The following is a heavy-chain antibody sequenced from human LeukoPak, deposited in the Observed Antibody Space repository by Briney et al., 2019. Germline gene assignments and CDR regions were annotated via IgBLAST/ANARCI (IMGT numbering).Heavy chain of an antibody. CDR3: ARGSNKVLRYFDWPLDY. CDR1: GYTFTSYG. CDR2: ISAYNGNT. J-gene: IGHJ4*02. V-gene: IGHV1-18*01. D-gene: IGHD3-9*01. Sequence: ASVKVSCKASGYTFTSYGISWVRQAPGQGLEWMGWISAYNGNTNYAQKLQGRVTMTTDTSTSTAYMELRSLRSDDTAVYYCARGSNKVLRYFDWPLDYWGQGTLVTVSS.